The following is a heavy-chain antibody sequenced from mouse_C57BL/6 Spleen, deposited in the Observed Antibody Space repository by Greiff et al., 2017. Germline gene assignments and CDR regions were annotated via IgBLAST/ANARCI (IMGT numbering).Heavy chain of an antibody. CDR3: ARDRGYGSSHWYFDV. J-gene: IGHJ1*03. V-gene: IGHV5-16*01. CDR1: GFTFSDYY. CDR2: INYDGSST. Sequence: EVQVVESEGGLVQPGSSMKLSCTASGFTFSDYYMAWVRQVPEKGLEWVANINYDGSSTYYLDSLKSRFIISRDNAKNILYLQMSSLKSEDTATYYCARDRGYGSSHWYFDVWGTGTTVTVSS. D-gene: IGHD1-1*01.